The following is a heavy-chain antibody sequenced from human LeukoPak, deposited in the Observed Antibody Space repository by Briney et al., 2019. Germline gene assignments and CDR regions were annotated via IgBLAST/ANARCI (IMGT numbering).Heavy chain of an antibody. CDR1: GYTFTSYD. J-gene: IGHJ4*02. D-gene: IGHD3-10*01. CDR2: MNPNSGNT. V-gene: IGHV1-8*01. CDR3: ARVAELLWFGERSADFDY. Sequence: ASVKVSCKASGYTFTSYDISWVRQATGQGLEWMGWMNPNSGNTGYAQKFQGRVTMTRNTSISTAYMELSSLRSEDTAVYYCARVAELLWFGERSADFDYWGQGTLVTVSS.